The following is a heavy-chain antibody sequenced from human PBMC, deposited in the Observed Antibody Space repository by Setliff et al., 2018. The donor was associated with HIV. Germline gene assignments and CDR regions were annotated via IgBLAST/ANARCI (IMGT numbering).Heavy chain of an antibody. CDR3: ARQGLTMNRRVPAPILYYFDY. V-gene: IGHV4-39*01. D-gene: IGHD3-10*01. Sequence: SETLSLSCTVSGGSIVSTSCYWGRIPQPPGMGREWIGTMYYRGTTYNNPALKSRVTFSADTSKNQFSLNLNSVTATDTAVYYCARQGLTMNRRVPAPILYYFDYWGRGTLVTVSS. CDR2: MYYRGTT. CDR1: GGSIVSTSCY. J-gene: IGHJ4*02.